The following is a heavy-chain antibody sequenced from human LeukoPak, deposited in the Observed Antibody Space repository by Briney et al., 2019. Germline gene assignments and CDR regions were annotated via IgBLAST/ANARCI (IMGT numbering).Heavy chain of an antibody. CDR2: INHSGST. CDR3: ARALGYCSGGSCYDNYYYMDV. Sequence: PSETLSLTCAVYGGSFSGYYWSWIRQPPRKGLEWIGEINHSGSTNYNPSLKSRVTISVDTSKNQFSLKLSSVTAADTAVYYCARALGYCSGGSCYDNYYYMDVWGKGTTVTVSS. J-gene: IGHJ6*03. V-gene: IGHV4-34*01. D-gene: IGHD2-15*01. CDR1: GGSFSGYY.